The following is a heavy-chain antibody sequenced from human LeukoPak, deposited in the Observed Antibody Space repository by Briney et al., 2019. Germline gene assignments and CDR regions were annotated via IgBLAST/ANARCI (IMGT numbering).Heavy chain of an antibody. V-gene: IGHV3-23*01. CDR3: AKDPTSGGSAYLRFYYYYGMWA. Sequence: GGSLRLSCAASGFTFSSYAMSWVRQAPGKGLEWVSAISGSGGSTYYADSVKGRFTISRDNSKNKLYLQMNSLRAEDTAVYYCAKDPTSGGSAYLRFYYYYGMWARGQG. CDR1: GFTFSSYA. CDR2: ISGSGGST. D-gene: IGHD3-16*01. J-gene: IGHJ6*02.